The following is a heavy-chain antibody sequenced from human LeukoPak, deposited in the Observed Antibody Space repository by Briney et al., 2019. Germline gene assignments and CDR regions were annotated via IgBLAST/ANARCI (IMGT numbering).Heavy chain of an antibody. D-gene: IGHD6-13*01. Sequence: PGGSLRLSCAASGFTFSSYSMNWVRQAPGKGLEWVSYISSSSSTIYYADSVKGRFTISRDNAKNSLYLQMNSLRAEDTAVYYCARYRIAAAGTGEYFQHRGQGTLVTVSS. J-gene: IGHJ1*01. CDR2: ISSSSSTI. CDR3: ARYRIAAAGTGEYFQH. V-gene: IGHV3-48*01. CDR1: GFTFSSYS.